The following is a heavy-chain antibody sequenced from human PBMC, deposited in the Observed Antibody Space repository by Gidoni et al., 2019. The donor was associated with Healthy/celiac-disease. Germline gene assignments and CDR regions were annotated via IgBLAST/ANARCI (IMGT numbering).Heavy chain of an antibody. CDR2: INHSGST. J-gene: IGHJ4*02. CDR1: GGSFSGYY. CDR3: ASFNRDIWSSSWSRPPNRFPFDY. D-gene: IGHD6-13*01. V-gene: IGHV4-34*01. Sequence: QVQLQQWGAGLLKPSETLSLTCAVYGGSFSGYYWSWIRQPPGKGLEWIGEINHSGSTNYNPSLKSRVTISVDTSKNQFSLKLSSVTAADTAVYYCASFNRDIWSSSWSRPPNRFPFDYWGQGTLVTVSS.